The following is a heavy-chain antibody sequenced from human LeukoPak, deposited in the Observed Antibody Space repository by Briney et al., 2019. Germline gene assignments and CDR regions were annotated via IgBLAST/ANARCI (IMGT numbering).Heavy chain of an antibody. CDR2: ISAYNGNI. Sequence: ASVTVSCKTSGYTFTSFGITWMRQAPGQGLEWMGWISAYNGNINYAQNLQGRVTMTTDTFTSTAYMDLRSLTSDDTAVYYCARGQSIAGPFDVWGQGTMVTVSS. J-gene: IGHJ3*01. CDR3: ARGQSIAGPFDV. CDR1: GYTFTSFG. D-gene: IGHD6-6*01. V-gene: IGHV1-18*01.